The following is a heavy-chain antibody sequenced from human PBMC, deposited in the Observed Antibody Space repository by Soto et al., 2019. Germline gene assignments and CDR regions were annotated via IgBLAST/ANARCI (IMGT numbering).Heavy chain of an antibody. D-gene: IGHD3-10*01. Sequence: SETLSLTCAVYGGSFSGYYWSWIRQPPGKGLEWIGEINHSGSTNYNPSLKSRVTISVDTSKNQFSLKLSSATAADTAVYYCARRGYGSGSYYGPLRPYFDYWGQGTLVTVSS. CDR1: GGSFSGYY. CDR3: ARRGYGSGSYYGPLRPYFDY. CDR2: INHSGST. J-gene: IGHJ4*02. V-gene: IGHV4-34*01.